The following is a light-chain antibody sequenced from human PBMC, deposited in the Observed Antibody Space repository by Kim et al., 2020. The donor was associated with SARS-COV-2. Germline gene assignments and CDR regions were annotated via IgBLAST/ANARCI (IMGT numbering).Light chain of an antibody. CDR1: SLRTYY. J-gene: IGLJ2*01. CDR2: GNN. V-gene: IGLV3-19*01. CDR3: KSRDSSGKVV. Sequence: SSELTQDPTVSVALGQTVRITCQGDSLRTYYASWYQQKPGQAPLLVIYGNNNRPSGIPDRFSCSSSGNTAYLTITGAQAGDEADYYCKSRDSSGKVVFGG.